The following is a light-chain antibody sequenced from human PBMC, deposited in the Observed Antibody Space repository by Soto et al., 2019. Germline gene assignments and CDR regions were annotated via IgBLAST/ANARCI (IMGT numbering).Light chain of an antibody. J-gene: IGLJ3*02. V-gene: IGLV2-14*01. Sequence: QSVLTQPASVSGSPGQSITISCSGTSSDVGSYDHVAWYQQFPGKTPKLTIYEVSNRPSGVSSRFSGSKSGNTASLTITGLQAEDEADYYCQAYDYSLTASVFGGGTKVTVL. CDR1: SSDVGSYDH. CDR2: EVS. CDR3: QAYDYSLTASV.